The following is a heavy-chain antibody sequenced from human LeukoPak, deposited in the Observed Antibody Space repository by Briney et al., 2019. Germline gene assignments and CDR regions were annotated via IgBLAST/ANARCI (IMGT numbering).Heavy chain of an antibody. D-gene: IGHD6-19*01. CDR2: ISGSGGSP. CDR1: GFTFSSYG. J-gene: IGHJ6*03. CDR3: ARDQSSGWYGAYYYYMDV. Sequence: PGGSLRLSCAASGFTFSSYGMNWVRQAPGKGLEWVSAISGSGGSPYYADSVKGRFTISRDSSKNTLYLQMNSLRAEDTAVYYCARDQSSGWYGAYYYYMDVWGKGTTVTVSS. V-gene: IGHV3-23*01.